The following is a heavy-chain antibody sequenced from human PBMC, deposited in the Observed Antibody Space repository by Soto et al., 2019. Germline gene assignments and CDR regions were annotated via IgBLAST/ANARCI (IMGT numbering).Heavy chain of an antibody. D-gene: IGHD6-13*01. CDR1: GGSISSGGYY. CDR3: ARDLIAAAENYYYNGMDV. CDR2: IYYSGST. Sequence: TLSLTCTVSGGSISSGGYYWSWIRQHPGKGLEWIGYIYYSGSTYYNPSLKSRVTISADTSKNQFSLKLSSVTAADTAVYYCARDLIAAAENYYYNGMDVWGQGTTVTVS. V-gene: IGHV4-31*03. J-gene: IGHJ6*02.